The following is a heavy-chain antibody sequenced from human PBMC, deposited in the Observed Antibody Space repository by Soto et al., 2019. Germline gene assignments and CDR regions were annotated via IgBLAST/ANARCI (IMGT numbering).Heavy chain of an antibody. J-gene: IGHJ4*02. D-gene: IGHD5-12*01. CDR3: VGVTISLSIYAY. V-gene: IGHV3-64D*08. CDR2: HINNGGST. Sequence: EVQQVESGGGLVQPGDSVGLSCSASGFIFSNYAMHWLRQAPGKGLEYVSHINNGGSTNYADSVKGRFTISRDNSKNTLSLQMSSLRDDDTALYYCVGVTISLSIYAYWGQVASGTVSS. CDR1: GFIFSNYA.